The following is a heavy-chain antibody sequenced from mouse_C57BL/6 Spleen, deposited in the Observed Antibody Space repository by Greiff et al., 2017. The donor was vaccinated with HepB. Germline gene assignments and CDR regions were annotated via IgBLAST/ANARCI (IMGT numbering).Heavy chain of an antibody. CDR3: ARGGGYDRGYAMDY. Sequence: EVMLVESGGGLVKPGGSLKLSCAASGFTFSDYGMHWVRQAPEKGLEGVAYISSGSSTIYYADTVKGRFTISRDNAKNTLFLQMTSLGSEDTAMYYCARGGGYDRGYAMDYWGQGTSVTVSS. V-gene: IGHV5-17*01. CDR2: ISSGSSTI. D-gene: IGHD2-2*01. J-gene: IGHJ4*01. CDR1: GFTFSDYG.